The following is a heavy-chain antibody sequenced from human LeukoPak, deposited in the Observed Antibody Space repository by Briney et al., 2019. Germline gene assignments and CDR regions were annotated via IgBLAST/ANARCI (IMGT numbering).Heavy chain of an antibody. CDR3: ARDSIASSKPFDY. J-gene: IGHJ4*02. V-gene: IGHV3-21*01. CDR2: ISSSSSYI. D-gene: IGHD6-6*01. CDR1: GFTVSSNY. Sequence: PGGSLRLSCTASGFTVSSNYMTWVRQAPGKGLEWVSSISSSSSYIYYADSVKGRFTISRDNAKNSLYLQMNSLRAEDTAVYYCARDSIASSKPFDYWGQGTLVTVSS.